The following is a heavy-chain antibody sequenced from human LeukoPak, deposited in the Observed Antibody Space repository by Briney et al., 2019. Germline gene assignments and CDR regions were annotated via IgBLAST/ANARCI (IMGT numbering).Heavy chain of an antibody. CDR3: ARINPTKGDAFDI. CDR1: GFTFSSYG. Sequence: PGGSLRLSCAASGFTFSSYGMHWVRQAPGKGLEWVAVIWYDGSNKYYADSVKGRFTISRDNSKNTLYLQMNSLRAEDTAVYYCARINPTKGDAFDIWGQGTMVTVSS. CDR2: IWYDGSNK. J-gene: IGHJ3*02. D-gene: IGHD5-12*01. V-gene: IGHV3-33*01.